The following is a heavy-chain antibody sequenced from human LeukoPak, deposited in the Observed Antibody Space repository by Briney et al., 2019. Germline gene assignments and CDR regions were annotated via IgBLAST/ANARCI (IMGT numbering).Heavy chain of an antibody. CDR2: IYYSGST. J-gene: IGHJ3*02. CDR3: ARVDEDAFDI. V-gene: IGHV4-30-4*08. CDR1: GGSISSGDYY. Sequence: SQTLSLTCTVSGGSISSGDYYWSWIRQPPGKGLEWVGYIYYSGSTYYNPSLKSRVTISVDTSKNQFSLKLSSVTAADTAVFYCARVDEDAFDIWGQGTMVTVSS.